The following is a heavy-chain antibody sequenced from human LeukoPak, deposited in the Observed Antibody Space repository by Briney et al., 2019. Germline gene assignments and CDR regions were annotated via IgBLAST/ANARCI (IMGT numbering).Heavy chain of an antibody. CDR1: GYTFPAHY. Sequence: GASVKVSCRASGYTFPAHYIQWVRQAPGQGLEWMGWIDPNSGGTNYAQKFLGSVTMTGDTSINTAFMELSRLRSDDTAIYYCARGRGTTMVRGVITNYFDLWGRGSLVTVSS. V-gene: IGHV1-2*02. D-gene: IGHD3-10*01. J-gene: IGHJ2*01. CDR3: ARGRGTTMVRGVITNYFDL. CDR2: IDPNSGGT.